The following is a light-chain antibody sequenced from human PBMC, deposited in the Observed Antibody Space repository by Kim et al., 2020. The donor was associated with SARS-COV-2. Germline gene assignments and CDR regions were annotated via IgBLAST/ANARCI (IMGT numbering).Light chain of an antibody. Sequence: VALGQKVRITWQGDSLRSYYATWYQQKPGQAPILVIYGKNNRPSGIPDRFSGSSSGNTASLTITGTQAGNEADYYCNSRDSNDNVVFGGGTQLTV. J-gene: IGLJ2*01. CDR1: SLRSYY. CDR2: GKN. V-gene: IGLV3-19*01. CDR3: NSRDSNDNVV.